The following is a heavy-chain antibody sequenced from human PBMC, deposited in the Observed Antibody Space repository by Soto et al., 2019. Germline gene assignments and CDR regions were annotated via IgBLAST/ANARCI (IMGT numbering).Heavy chain of an antibody. CDR3: ARVSIAVAGSAYDFDY. J-gene: IGHJ4*02. V-gene: IGHV3-30-3*01. Sequence: QVQLVESGGGVVQPGRSLRLSCAASGFSFSSCAMHWVRQAPGKGLEWVAVVSHDGSNKYYADSVKGRVTISRDNSINTVYLQMNSLRAEDTAVYYCARVSIAVAGSAYDFDYWGQGTLVTVSS. D-gene: IGHD6-19*01. CDR1: GFSFSSCA. CDR2: VSHDGSNK.